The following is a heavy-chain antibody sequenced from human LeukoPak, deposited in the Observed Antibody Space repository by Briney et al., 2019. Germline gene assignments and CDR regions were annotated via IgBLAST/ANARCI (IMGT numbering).Heavy chain of an antibody. J-gene: IGHJ2*01. V-gene: IGHV4-4*02. CDR3: ARHPGGSNYGGPIYWCFDL. Sequence: SGTLSLTCAVSGGSISSSNWWSWVRQPPGKGLEWIGYIYYSGSTNYNPSLKSRVTISVDTSKNQFSLKLSSVTAADTAVYYCARHPGGSNYGGPIYWCFDLWGRGTLVTVSS. CDR1: GGSISSSNW. D-gene: IGHD4-11*01. CDR2: IYYSGST.